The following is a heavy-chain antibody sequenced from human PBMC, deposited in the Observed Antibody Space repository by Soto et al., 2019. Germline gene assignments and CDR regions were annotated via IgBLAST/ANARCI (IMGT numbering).Heavy chain of an antibody. CDR3: AKDSRYYSSSWYPRPLPDY. CDR1: GFTFSSYG. J-gene: IGHJ4*02. D-gene: IGHD6-13*01. CDR2: ISYDGSNK. Sequence: GGSLRLSCAASGFTFSSYGMHWVRQAPGKGLEWVAVISYDGSNKYYADSVKGRFTISRDNSKNTLYLQMNSLRAEDTAVYYCAKDSRYYSSSWYPRPLPDYWGQGTLVTVSS. V-gene: IGHV3-30*18.